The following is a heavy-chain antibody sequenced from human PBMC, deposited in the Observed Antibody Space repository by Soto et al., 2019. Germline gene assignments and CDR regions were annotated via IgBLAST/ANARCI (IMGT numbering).Heavy chain of an antibody. J-gene: IGHJ5*02. D-gene: IGHD6-19*01. CDR3: ARDRVAAEAGSNWFDL. Sequence: GGSLRLSCAASGFIFSSYAMHWVRQAPGKGLEWVAVIWYDGSNKYYEDSVKGRFTISRDNSKNTLYLQMNSLRADDTAVYYCARDRVAAEAGSNWFDLWGQGTLVPVSS. CDR2: IWYDGSNK. CDR1: GFIFSSYA. V-gene: IGHV3-33*01.